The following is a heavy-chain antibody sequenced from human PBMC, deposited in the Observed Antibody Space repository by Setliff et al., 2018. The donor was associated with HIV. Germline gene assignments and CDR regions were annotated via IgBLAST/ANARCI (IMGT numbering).Heavy chain of an antibody. Sequence: ASVKVSCKMSGDTLTELSIHWVRQAPGKGLEWMANFDPEDGETFYAQKFQGRLTMTEDTSTDTAYMELSSLRSDDTAMYYCATDPGYSSTWYSESVQHWGQGTVVTVSS. CDR1: GDTLTELS. V-gene: IGHV1-24*01. D-gene: IGHD6-13*01. CDR3: ATDPGYSSTWYSESVQH. J-gene: IGHJ1*01. CDR2: FDPEDGET.